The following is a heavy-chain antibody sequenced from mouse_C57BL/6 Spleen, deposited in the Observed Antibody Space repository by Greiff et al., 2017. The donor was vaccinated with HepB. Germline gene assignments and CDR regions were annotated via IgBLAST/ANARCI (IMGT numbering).Heavy chain of an antibody. V-gene: IGHV1-52*01. CDR1: GYTFTSYW. J-gene: IGHJ1*03. CDR2: IDPSDSET. D-gene: IGHD1-1*01. CDR3: ARSGYYYGSSPDWYFDV. Sequence: QVQLQQPGAELVRPGSSVKLSCKASGYTFTSYWMHWVKQRPIQGLEWIGNIDPSDSETHYNQKFKDKATLTVDKSSSTAFMQLSSLTSEDSAVYYCARSGYYYGSSPDWYFDVWGTGTTVTVSS.